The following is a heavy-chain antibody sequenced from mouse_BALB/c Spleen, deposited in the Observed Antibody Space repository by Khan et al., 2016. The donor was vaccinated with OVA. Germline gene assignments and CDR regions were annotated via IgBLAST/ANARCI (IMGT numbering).Heavy chain of an antibody. V-gene: IGHV1-5*01. CDR1: GYTFTNYW. CDR2: IYPVNSDT. CDR3: TRNGFGNYESWDY. J-gene: IGHJ2*01. Sequence: EVQLQESGTVLARPGASVKMSCKGSGYTFTNYWMHWVKQRPGQGLEWIGVIYPVNSDTNYNQKFKGKAKLTAVTSTSTAYMELNSLTNEDSAVDYVTRNGFGNYESWDYWGQGTTLTVSS. D-gene: IGHD2-1*01.